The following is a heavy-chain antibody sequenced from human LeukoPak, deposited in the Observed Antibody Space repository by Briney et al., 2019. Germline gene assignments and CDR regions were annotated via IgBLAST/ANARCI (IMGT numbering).Heavy chain of an antibody. CDR2: ISYTGTT. Sequence: SETLPLTCNVSGDSIRSSGYHGGWIRQPPGKGLEWVGSISYTGTTYYNPSLKSRVTISADTSKNHFSLKLSSVTAADTAVYYCAKQTYCGTSACFGFDSWGRGTLVNVSS. V-gene: IGHV4-39*01. J-gene: IGHJ4*02. CDR3: AKQTYCGTSACFGFDS. D-gene: IGHD2-21*01. CDR1: GDSIRSSGYH.